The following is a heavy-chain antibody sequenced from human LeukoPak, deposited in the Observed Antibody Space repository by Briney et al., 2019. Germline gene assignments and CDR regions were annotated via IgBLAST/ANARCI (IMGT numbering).Heavy chain of an antibody. V-gene: IGHV3-21*01. J-gene: IGHJ3*02. CDR2: IRSSRSYI. Sequence: GGSLRLSCAVSGFTFSSYSMNWVRQAPGKGLEWVSSIRSSRSYIYYANSVKGRFTISRDNAKNSLYLQMNSLRVEDTAVYYCPRDSSSSWDAFDIWGQGTMVTVSS. D-gene: IGHD6-13*01. CDR3: PRDSSSSWDAFDI. CDR1: GFTFSSYS.